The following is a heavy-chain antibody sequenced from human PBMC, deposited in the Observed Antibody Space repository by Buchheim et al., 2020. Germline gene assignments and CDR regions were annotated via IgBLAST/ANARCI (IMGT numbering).Heavy chain of an antibody. CDR2: INPNSGGT. J-gene: IGHJ6*02. V-gene: IGHV1-2*04. D-gene: IGHD2-15*01. CDR1: EYTFTGYY. CDR3: ARDRDYCSGGSCYRGYYYGMDV. Sequence: QVQLVQSGAEVKKPGASVKVSCKASEYTFTGYYMHWVRQAPGQGLEWMGWINPNSGGTNYAQKFQGWVTMTRDTSISTAYMELSRLRSDDTAVYYCARDRDYCSGGSCYRGYYYGMDVWGQGTT.